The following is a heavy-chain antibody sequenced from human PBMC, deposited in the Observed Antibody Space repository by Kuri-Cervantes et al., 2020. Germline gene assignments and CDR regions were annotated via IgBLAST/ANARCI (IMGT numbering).Heavy chain of an antibody. CDR3: ARDAFVVVPAAMGSYFDY. J-gene: IGHJ4*02. CDR2: ISYDGSNK. V-gene: IGHV3-30*03. CDR1: GFTFSSYS. D-gene: IGHD2-2*01. Sequence: GESLKISCAASGFTFSSYSMNWVRQAPGKGLEWVAVISYDGSNKYYADSVKGRFTISRDNSKNTLYLQMNSLRAEDTAVYYCARDAFVVVPAAMGSYFDYWGQGTLVTVSS.